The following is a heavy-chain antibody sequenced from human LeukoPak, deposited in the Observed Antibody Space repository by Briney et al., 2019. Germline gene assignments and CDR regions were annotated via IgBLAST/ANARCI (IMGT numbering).Heavy chain of an antibody. Sequence: ASVKVSCKAFGYTFTSNYMHWVRQAPGQGLEWMGVISPSGGSTTYAQKFQGRVTLTRDMSTSTDYLELSSLRSEDTAVYYCASYGGDSSMDQGLQAAFDIWGQGTMVTVSS. CDR3: ASYGGDSSMDQGLQAAFDI. J-gene: IGHJ3*02. D-gene: IGHD3-22*01. V-gene: IGHV1-46*01. CDR1: GYTFTSNY. CDR2: ISPSGGST.